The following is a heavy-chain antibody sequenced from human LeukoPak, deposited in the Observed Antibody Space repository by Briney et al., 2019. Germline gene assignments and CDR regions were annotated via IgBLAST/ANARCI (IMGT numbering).Heavy chain of an antibody. D-gene: IGHD6-19*01. CDR2: IYYSGST. CDR1: GGSISSSSYY. Sequence: SETLSLTCTVSGGSISSSSYYWGWIRQPPGKGLEWIGSIYYSGSTYYNPSLKSRVTISVDTSKNQFSLKLTSATAADTAVYYCARGAVASPRTTFDYWGQGALVTVSS. V-gene: IGHV4-39*07. J-gene: IGHJ4*02. CDR3: ARGAVASPRTTFDY.